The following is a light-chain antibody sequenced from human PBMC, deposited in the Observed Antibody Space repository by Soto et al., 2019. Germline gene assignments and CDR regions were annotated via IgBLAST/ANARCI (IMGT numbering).Light chain of an antibody. J-gene: IGLJ2*01. CDR2: DVS. CDR3: SSYTRSSTSVV. Sequence: QSALTQPASVSGSPGQSITISCTGTSSDVGGYNYVSWYQHHPGKAPKLMIYDVSNRPSGVSNRFSGSKSGNAASLTISGLQAEDEDEDYCSSYTRSSTSVVFGGGTKVTVL. V-gene: IGLV2-14*03. CDR1: SSDVGGYNY.